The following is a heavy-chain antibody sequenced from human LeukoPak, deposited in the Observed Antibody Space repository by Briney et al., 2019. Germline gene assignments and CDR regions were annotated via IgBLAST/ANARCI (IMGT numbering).Heavy chain of an antibody. CDR2: TYYRSKWYD. CDR3: AREAGSTGPVGAFDI. J-gene: IGHJ3*02. D-gene: IGHD3-10*01. Sequence: SQTLSLTCVISGDSVSSNNAAWNWIRQSPSRGLEWLGKTYYRSKWYDGYAVSVKSRITINPDTSKNQFTLKMNSVTPENTAVYYCAREAGSTGPVGAFDIWGQGTRVTVSS. CDR1: GDSVSSNNAA. V-gene: IGHV6-1*01.